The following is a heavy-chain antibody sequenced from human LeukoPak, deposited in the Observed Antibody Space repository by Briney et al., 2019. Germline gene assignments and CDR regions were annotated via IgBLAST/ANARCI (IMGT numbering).Heavy chain of an antibody. CDR1: GFSISDHY. J-gene: IGHJ4*02. CDR3: TRVRHGDYFDY. V-gene: IGHV3-72*01. Sequence: GGSLRLSCAASGFSISDHYMDWVRQAPGKGLEWVGRVRNKPNGYTTDYGTSVKGRFTISRDDSKNSLYRQMNSLASEDTAVYYCTRVRHGDYFDYWGQGTLVSVSS. CDR2: VRNKPNGYTT. D-gene: IGHD4-17*01.